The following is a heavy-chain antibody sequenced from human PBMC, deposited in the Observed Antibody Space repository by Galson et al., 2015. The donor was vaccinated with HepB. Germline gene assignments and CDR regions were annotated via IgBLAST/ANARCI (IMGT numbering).Heavy chain of an antibody. V-gene: IGHV4-59*08. CDR3: ASGWRGTYLIGGFDY. CDR1: GDSNFIYY. Sequence: ETLSLTSTVSGDSNFIYYWTWIRQPPGKGLEWIGYIYYSGRTNSNPSPKSRVTISADTSRNQFSLKLNSVTAADTAVYYCASGWRGTYLIGGFDYWGQGTLVTVSS. D-gene: IGHD3-10*01. J-gene: IGHJ4*02. CDR2: IYYSGRT.